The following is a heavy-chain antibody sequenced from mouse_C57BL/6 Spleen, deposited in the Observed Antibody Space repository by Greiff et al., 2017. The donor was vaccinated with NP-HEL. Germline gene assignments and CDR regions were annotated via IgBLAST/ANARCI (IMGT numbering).Heavy chain of an antibody. V-gene: IGHV1-4*01. J-gene: IGHJ3*01. CDR1: GYNFTSYT. CDR2: INPSSGYT. CDR3: AREDGYYAY. Sequence: QVQLQQSGVELARPGASVKMSCKASGYNFTSYTMHWVKQRPGPGLEWIGYINPSSGYTKYNQKFKDKATLTADKSSSTAYMQLSSLTSEDSAVDYCAREDGYYAYWGQGTLVTVSA. D-gene: IGHD2-3*01.